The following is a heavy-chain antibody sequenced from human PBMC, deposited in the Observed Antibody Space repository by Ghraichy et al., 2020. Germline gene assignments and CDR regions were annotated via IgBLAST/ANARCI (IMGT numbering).Heavy chain of an antibody. CDR2: IRYDGSNK. CDR1: GFTFSSYG. D-gene: IGHD6-19*01. CDR3: AKDRGGTPSSGWTNWFDP. V-gene: IGHV3-30*02. Sequence: GGSLRLSCAASGFTFSSYGMHWVRQAPGKGLEWVAFIRYDGSNKYYADSVKGRFTISRDNSKNTLYLQMNSLRAEDTAVYYCAKDRGGTPSSGWTNWFDPWGQGTLVTVSS. J-gene: IGHJ5*02.